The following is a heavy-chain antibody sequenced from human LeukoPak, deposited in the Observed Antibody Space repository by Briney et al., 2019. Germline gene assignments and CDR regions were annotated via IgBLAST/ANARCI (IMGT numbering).Heavy chain of an antibody. Sequence: PGGSLRLSCTVSGFTLSSYWMTWVRQAPGKGLEWVANIKKDGSEKHCVDSVAGRFTVSRDNAKNSLYLQMNSLRDEDTAVYYCARDYYSSTWNGDYWGQGTLVTVSS. V-gene: IGHV3-7*01. CDR2: IKKDGSEK. D-gene: IGHD6-13*01. CDR1: GFTLSSYW. CDR3: ARDYYSSTWNGDY. J-gene: IGHJ4*02.